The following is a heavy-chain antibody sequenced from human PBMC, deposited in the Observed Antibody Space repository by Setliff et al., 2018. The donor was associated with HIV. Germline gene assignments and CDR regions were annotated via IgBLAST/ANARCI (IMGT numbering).Heavy chain of an antibody. D-gene: IGHD2-15*01. V-gene: IGHV4-39*07. J-gene: IGHJ6*02. CDR2: IYQSGST. CDR1: GASISSSNSY. CDR3: ARDVKLAYCSGGSCPRAYFSGLDV. Sequence: SETLSLTCAVYGASISSSNSYWGWIRQPPGKRLEWLGSIYQSGSTSYNPSLSSRLTISIDTSTNQFSLHLNSVTAADTAVYYCARDVKLAYCSGGSCPRAYFSGLDVWGQGTTVTVSS.